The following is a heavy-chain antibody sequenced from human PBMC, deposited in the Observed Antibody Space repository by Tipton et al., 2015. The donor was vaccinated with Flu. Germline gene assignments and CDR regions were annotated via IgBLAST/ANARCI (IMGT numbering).Heavy chain of an antibody. CDR2: ISSSSSYI. J-gene: IGHJ3*02. Sequence: SLRLSCAASGFTFSSYSMNWVRQAPGKGLEWVSSISSSSSYIYYADSVKGRFTISRDNAKNSLYLQMNSLRAEDTAVYYCARDLREEDPGTFDIWGQGTMVTVSS. CDR1: GFTFSSYS. V-gene: IGHV3-21*01. D-gene: IGHD1-26*01. CDR3: ARDLREEDPGTFDI.